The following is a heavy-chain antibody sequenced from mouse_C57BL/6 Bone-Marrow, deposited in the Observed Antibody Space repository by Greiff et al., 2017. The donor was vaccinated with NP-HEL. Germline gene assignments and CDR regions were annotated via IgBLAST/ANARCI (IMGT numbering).Heavy chain of an antibody. CDR2: IYPGSGNT. V-gene: IGHV1-76*01. Sequence: QVQLQQSGAELVRPGASVKLSCKASGYTFTDYYINWVKQRPGQGLEWIARIYPGSGNTYYNEKFKGKATLTAEKSSSTAYMQLSSLTSEDSAVYFCAREDYDYDGGAFDYWGQGTTLTVSS. CDR1: GYTFTDYY. CDR3: AREDYDYDGGAFDY. J-gene: IGHJ2*01. D-gene: IGHD2-4*01.